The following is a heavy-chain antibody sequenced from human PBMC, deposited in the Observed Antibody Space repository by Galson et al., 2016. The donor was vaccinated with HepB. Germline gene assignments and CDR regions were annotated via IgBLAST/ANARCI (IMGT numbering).Heavy chain of an antibody. D-gene: IGHD3-3*01. CDR2: MHHSGNT. V-gene: IGHV4-38-2*02. CDR3: AREHWGHTIPDF. CDR1: GYSISSSFN. J-gene: IGHJ4*02. Sequence: ETLSLTCTVSGYSISSSFNWGWIRAAPGKGLEWIGSMHHSGNTFCKPSVRSRVTISIDMSKNQFSLNLTSVTAADTAVYYCAREHWGHTIPDFWGQGTLVTVSS.